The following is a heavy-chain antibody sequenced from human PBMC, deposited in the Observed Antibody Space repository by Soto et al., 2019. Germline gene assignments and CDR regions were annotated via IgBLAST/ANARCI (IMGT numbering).Heavy chain of an antibody. D-gene: IGHD6-6*01. CDR2: IYYSGST. Sequence: SETLSLTCTVSGASMSSGGYYWTGIRQSPGKGLEWIGYIYYSGSTYYNPSLESRVAISLDTSRSQFSLTLHSVTAADTAIYYCARDRHNNFFDPWGQGTLVTVSS. CDR3: ARDRHNNFFDP. J-gene: IGHJ5*02. CDR1: GASMSSGGYY. V-gene: IGHV4-31*03.